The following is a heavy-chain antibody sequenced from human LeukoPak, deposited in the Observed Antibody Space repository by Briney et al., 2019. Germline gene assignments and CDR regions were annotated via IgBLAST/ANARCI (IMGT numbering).Heavy chain of an antibody. J-gene: IGHJ4*02. V-gene: IGHV3-74*01. CDR2: INSDGSSR. D-gene: IGHD6-13*01. CDR3: ASASSHRIAAGGDY. CDR1: GFILNTHW. Sequence: GGSLRLSCAASGFILNTHWMHWVRQAPGKGLGGVSRINSDGSSRNYADSVKGRFTISRDNAKNTLYLQMNSLRAEDTAVYYCASASSHRIAAGGDYWGQGTLVTVSS.